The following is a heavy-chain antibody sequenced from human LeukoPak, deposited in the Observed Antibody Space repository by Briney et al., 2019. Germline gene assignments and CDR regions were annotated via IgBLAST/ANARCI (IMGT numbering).Heavy chain of an antibody. D-gene: IGHD1-26*01. CDR1: GYTFTGYY. CDR3: AATSPAIVGATSDAFDI. V-gene: IGHV1-2*02. Sequence: ASVKVSCKASGYTFTGYYMHWVRQAPGQGLEWMGWINPNSGGTNYAQRFQGGVTMTRDTSISTAYMELSRLRSDDTAVYYCAATSPAIVGATSDAFDIWGQGTMVTVSS. CDR2: INPNSGGT. J-gene: IGHJ3*02.